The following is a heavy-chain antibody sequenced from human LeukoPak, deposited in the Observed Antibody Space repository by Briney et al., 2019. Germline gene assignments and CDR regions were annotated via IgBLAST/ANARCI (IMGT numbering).Heavy chain of an antibody. CDR1: GYTFTSYY. Sequence: ASVKVSCKASGYTFTSYYMHWVRQGPGQGLEWMGIINPNGGSTSYAQKFQGRVTMTRDTSTSTVYMELSSLRSEDTAVYYCARGGDSSSWARGSENFDYWGQGTLVTVSS. CDR3: ARGGDSSSWARGSENFDY. V-gene: IGHV1-46*01. CDR2: INPNGGST. D-gene: IGHD6-13*01. J-gene: IGHJ4*02.